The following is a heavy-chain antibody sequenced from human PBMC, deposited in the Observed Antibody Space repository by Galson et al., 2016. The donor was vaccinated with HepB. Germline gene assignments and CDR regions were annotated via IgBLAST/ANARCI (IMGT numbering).Heavy chain of an antibody. D-gene: IGHD1-26*01. CDR2: VNGNGIVT. Sequence: SLRLSCAASGFTFRNYWMHWVRQAPGEGLEWVSHVNGNGIVTFYADSVKGRFTIFRDNAQNTGYLQMNSLRAEDTAVYYCVGSGSQAHWGQGNLVTVSS. V-gene: IGHV3-74*01. CDR3: VGSGSQAH. CDR1: GFTFRNYW. J-gene: IGHJ4*02.